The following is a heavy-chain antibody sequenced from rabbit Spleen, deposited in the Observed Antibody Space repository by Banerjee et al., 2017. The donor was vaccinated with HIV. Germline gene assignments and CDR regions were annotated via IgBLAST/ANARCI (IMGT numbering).Heavy chain of an antibody. J-gene: IGHJ6*01. CDR3: ARDTGTSFSTYGMDL. CDR1: GFSFNSGYD. Sequence: QEQLVESGGGLVQPGASLTLTCKASGFSFNSGYDMCWVRQAPGKGLEWIACIYAGSTGNTYSATWAKGRFTISRTSSTTVTLQMTSLTAADTATYFCARDTGTSFSTYGMDLWGPGTLVTVS. V-gene: IGHV1S45*01. D-gene: IGHD8-1*01. CDR2: IYAGSTGNT.